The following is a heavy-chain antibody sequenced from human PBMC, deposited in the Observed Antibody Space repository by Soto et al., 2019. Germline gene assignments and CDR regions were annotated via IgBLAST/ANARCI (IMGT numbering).Heavy chain of an antibody. Sequence: QVQLVESGGGLVKPGGSLRLSCAASGFTFSDYYMSWIRQAPGKGLEWVSYISSSGSTIYYADSVKGRFTISRDNAKNSLYLQMNSLRAEDTAVYYCARAGVEDTAMPQLDLRYGMDVWGQGTTVTVSS. V-gene: IGHV3-11*01. CDR3: ARAGVEDTAMPQLDLRYGMDV. J-gene: IGHJ6*02. CDR2: ISSSGSTI. CDR1: GFTFSDYY. D-gene: IGHD5-18*01.